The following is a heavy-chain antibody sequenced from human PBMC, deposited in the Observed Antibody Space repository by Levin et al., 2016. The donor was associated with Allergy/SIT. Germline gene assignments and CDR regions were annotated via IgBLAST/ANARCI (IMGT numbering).Heavy chain of an antibody. CDR3: ASPITTHYYYYYMDV. J-gene: IGHJ6*03. Sequence: SVKVSCKASGGTFSSYAISWVRQAPGQGLEWMGGIIPIFGTANYAQKFQGRVTITADESTSTAYMELSSLRSEDTAVYYCASPITTHYYYYYMDVWGKGTTVTVSS. CDR1: GGTFSSYA. D-gene: IGHD3-3*01. V-gene: IGHV1-69*13. CDR2: IIPIFGTA.